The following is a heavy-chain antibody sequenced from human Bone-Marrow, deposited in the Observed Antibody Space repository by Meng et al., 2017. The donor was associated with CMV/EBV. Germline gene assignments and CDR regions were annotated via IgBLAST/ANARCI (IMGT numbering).Heavy chain of an antibody. D-gene: IGHD4-17*01. CDR2: INWNGGST. Sequence: GGSLRLSCAASGFTFDDYGMSWVRQAPGKGLEWVSGINWNGGSTGYADSVKGRFTISRDNAKNSLYLQMNSLRAEDTALYYCARAILRSGATVTLGGAFDIWGQGKMVTVSS. J-gene: IGHJ3*02. CDR1: GFTFDDYG. V-gene: IGHV3-20*04. CDR3: ARAILRSGATVTLGGAFDI.